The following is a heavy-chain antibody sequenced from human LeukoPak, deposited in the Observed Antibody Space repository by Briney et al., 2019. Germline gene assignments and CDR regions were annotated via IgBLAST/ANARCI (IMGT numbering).Heavy chain of an antibody. Sequence: GGSLRLSCAPPGFSPSSYALSWVRQAPGRGLGWVSDISGNGGGTYYVDSLKGRFTLSRDTSTNTQYLRKNRPRAEDAGICYGAKDRSSNGYYDYWAQGTLVTVSS. V-gene: IGHV3-23*01. CDR2: ISGNGGGT. CDR3: AKDRSSNGYYDY. D-gene: IGHD3-22*01. J-gene: IGHJ4*02. CDR1: GFSPSSYA.